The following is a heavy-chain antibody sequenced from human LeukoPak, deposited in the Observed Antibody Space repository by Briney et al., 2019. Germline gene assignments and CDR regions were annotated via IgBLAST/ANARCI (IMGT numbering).Heavy chain of an antibody. CDR2: ISGSGGST. CDR3: AGGIWRDIDAFDI. D-gene: IGHD2-15*01. Sequence: GGSLRLSCAASGFTFSSYGMSWVRQAPGKGLEWVSAISGSGGSTYYADSVKGRFTISRDNSKNTLYLQMNSLRAEDTAVYYCAGGIWRDIDAFDIWGQGTMVTVSS. J-gene: IGHJ3*02. CDR1: GFTFSSYG. V-gene: IGHV3-23*01.